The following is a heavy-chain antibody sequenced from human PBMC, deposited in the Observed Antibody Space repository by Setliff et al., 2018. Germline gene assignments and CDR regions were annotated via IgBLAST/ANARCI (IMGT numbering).Heavy chain of an antibody. CDR2: ISGTGGNT. CDR3: VKGSDPYYFYYMDV. D-gene: IGHD2-21*02. V-gene: IGHV3-23*01. J-gene: IGHJ6*03. Sequence: PGGSLRLSCAASGFTFSTFAMTWVRQAPGKRLEWVSTISGTGGNTYYADSVQGRFVISRDNSMNTLYLQMNRLGAEDTAVFYCVKGSDPYYFYYMDVCGKGTTVTVSS. CDR1: GFTFSTFA.